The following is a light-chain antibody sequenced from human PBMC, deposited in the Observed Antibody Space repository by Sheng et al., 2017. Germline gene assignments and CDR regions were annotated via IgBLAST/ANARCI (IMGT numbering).Light chain of an antibody. J-gene: IGKJ4*01. Sequence: DIQMTQSPSSLSASVGDRVTIICQASQDISNYLNWYQQKPGKAPKLLIYDASNLETGVPSGFSGSGSGTDFTFTISSLQPEDIATYYCQQYDNLPLTFGEGPKWRSN. V-gene: IGKV1-33*01. CDR3: QQYDNLPLT. CDR1: QDISNY. CDR2: DAS.